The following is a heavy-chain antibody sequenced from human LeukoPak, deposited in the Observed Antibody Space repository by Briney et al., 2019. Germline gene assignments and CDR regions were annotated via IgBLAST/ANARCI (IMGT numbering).Heavy chain of an antibody. CDR1: GFTFSSYA. V-gene: IGHV3-30*04. J-gene: IGHJ4*02. CDR2: ISYDGSNK. CDR3: ARDRPPGHYYDSSGYLGGFDY. Sequence: GRSLRLSCAASGFTFSSYAMHWVRQAPGKGLEWVAVISYDGSNKYYTDSVKGRFTISRDNSKNTLYLQMNSLRAEDTAVYYCARDRPPGHYYDSSGYLGGFDYWGQGTLVTVSS. D-gene: IGHD3-22*01.